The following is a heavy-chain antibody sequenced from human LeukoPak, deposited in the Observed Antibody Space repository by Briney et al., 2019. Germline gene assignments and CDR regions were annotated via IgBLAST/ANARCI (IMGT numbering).Heavy chain of an antibody. Sequence: PGGSLRLSCAASGFTFRTYAMSWFRQAPEKGLEWVSHVSVSGDITYCADSVKGRFTTSRDNSKNTLDLQMNSLRVEDTAIYYCAKVVAAAGQFDYWGQGTLVTVSS. J-gene: IGHJ4*02. D-gene: IGHD6-13*01. CDR1: GFTFRTYA. CDR2: VSVSGDIT. V-gene: IGHV3-23*01. CDR3: AKVVAAAGQFDY.